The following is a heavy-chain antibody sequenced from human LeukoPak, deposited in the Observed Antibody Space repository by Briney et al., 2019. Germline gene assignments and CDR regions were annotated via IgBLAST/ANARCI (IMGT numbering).Heavy chain of an antibody. V-gene: IGHV1-69*05. J-gene: IGHJ4*02. CDR2: IIPIFGTT. D-gene: IGHD6-6*01. Sequence: SVKVSCKASGGTFSSYIISWVRPAPGQWLEWMGGIIPIFGTTNYAQKFQGRVTITTDESTSTAYMELSSLRSDDTAVYYCARAAAVGARPDYWGQGTRVTVSS. CDR1: GGTFSSYI. CDR3: ARAAAVGARPDY.